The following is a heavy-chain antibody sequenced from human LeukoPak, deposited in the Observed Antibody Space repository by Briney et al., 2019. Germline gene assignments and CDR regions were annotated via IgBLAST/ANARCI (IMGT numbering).Heavy chain of an antibody. Sequence: KPSETLSLTGTVSGGSISSYYWSWIRQPAGKGLEWIGRIYTSGSTNYNPSLKSRVTMSVDTSKNQFSLKLSSVTAADTAVYYCARGIVGATGYYYYYYMDVRGKGTTVTVSS. J-gene: IGHJ6*03. V-gene: IGHV4-4*07. D-gene: IGHD1-26*01. CDR2: IYTSGST. CDR1: GGSISSYY. CDR3: ARGIVGATGYYYYYYMDV.